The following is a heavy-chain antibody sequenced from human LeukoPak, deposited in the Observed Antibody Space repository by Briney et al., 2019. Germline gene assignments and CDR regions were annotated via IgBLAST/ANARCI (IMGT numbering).Heavy chain of an antibody. V-gene: IGHV1-69*04. CDR2: IIPILGIA. CDR1: GGTFSSYA. J-gene: IGHJ3*02. Sequence: ASVKVSCKASGGTFSSYAISWVRQAPGQGLEWMGRIIPILGIANYAQKFQGRVMITADKSTSTAYMELSSLRSEDTAVYYCANLEGLLGGFDIWGQGTMVTVSS. CDR3: ANLEGLLGGFDI. D-gene: IGHD3-16*01.